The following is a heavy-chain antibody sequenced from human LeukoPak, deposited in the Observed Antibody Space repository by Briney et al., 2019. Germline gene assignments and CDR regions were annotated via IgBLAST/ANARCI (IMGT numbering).Heavy chain of an antibody. CDR2: SKSKTDGGTI. J-gene: IGHJ3*01. V-gene: IGHV3-15*01. CDR3: TTHGRYSSSWDAFDV. Sequence: GGSLRLSCAASGFASSNAWMRWVCQAPGEGLEWVGRSKSKTDGGTIDYAAPVKGRFTISRDNSKNTLYLQMHRMKAEDTAAYTATTHGRYSSSWDAFDVWGQGTMVTVSS. D-gene: IGHD6-13*01. CDR1: GFASSNAW.